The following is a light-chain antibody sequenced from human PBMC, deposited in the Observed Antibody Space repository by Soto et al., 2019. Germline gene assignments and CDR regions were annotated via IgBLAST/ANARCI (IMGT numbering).Light chain of an antibody. J-gene: IGKJ5*01. V-gene: IGKV3-11*01. Sequence: EIVLTQSPATLSFSLSDRVTLXDTASQSVSSYLAWYQQKPGQAPRLLIYDASNRATGIPARFSGSGSGTDFTLTISSLEPEDFALYYCQQRNSWPPITCGQGTRLEI. CDR2: DAS. CDR3: QQRNSWPPIT. CDR1: QSVSSY.